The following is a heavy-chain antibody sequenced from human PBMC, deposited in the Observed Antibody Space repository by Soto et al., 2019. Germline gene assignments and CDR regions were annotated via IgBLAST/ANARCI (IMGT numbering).Heavy chain of an antibody. V-gene: IGHV3-23*01. D-gene: IGHD2-2*01. CDR2: ISGSGGST. J-gene: IGHJ4*02. CDR1: GFTFSSYA. CDR3: AKDSPLPLPYQPLLSHYFDY. Sequence: GGSLRLSCAASGFTFSSYAMSWVRQAPGKGLEWVSAISGSGGSTYYADSVKGRFTISRDNSKNTLYLQMNSLRAEDTAVYYCAKDSPLPLPYQPLLSHYFDYWGQGTLVTVSS.